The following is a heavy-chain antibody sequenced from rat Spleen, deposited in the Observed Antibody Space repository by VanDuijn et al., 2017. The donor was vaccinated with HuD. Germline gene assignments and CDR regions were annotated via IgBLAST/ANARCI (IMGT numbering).Heavy chain of an antibody. CDR1: GFTFSNCD. CDR2: ISYDDRST. J-gene: IGHJ2*01. D-gene: IGHD1-12*02. V-gene: IGHV5-7*01. CDR3: TMGSHYFDVTYYYEY. Sequence: EVQLVESGGGLVQPGRSLKLSCVASGFTFSNCDMAWVRQAPKKGLEWVATISYDDRSTYYRDSVKGRFTISRDDAESTLYLQMDSLKSEDTATYYCTMGSHYFDVTYYYEYWGQGVMVTVSS.